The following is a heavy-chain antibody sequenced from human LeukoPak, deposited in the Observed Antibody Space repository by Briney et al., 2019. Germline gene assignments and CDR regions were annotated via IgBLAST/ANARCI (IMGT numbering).Heavy chain of an antibody. CDR2: IYYSGST. Sequence: PSQTLSLTCTVSGGSISSGGYYWSWIRQHPGKGLEWIGYIYYSGSTYYNPSLKSRVTISVDTSKNQFSLKLSSVTAADTAVYYCARSRSLWVRELLLVGFDYWGQGTLVTASS. V-gene: IGHV4-31*03. CDR1: GGSISSGGYY. D-gene: IGHD3-10*01. CDR3: ARSRSLWVRELLLVGFDY. J-gene: IGHJ4*02.